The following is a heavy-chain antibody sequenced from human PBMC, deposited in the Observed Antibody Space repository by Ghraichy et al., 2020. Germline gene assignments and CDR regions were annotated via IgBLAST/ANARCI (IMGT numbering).Heavy chain of an antibody. CDR3: AREYCDSAGCHNHDSFDI. Sequence: GGSLRLSCAASGFTFSSYWMNWVRQAPGKGLVWVSRMNSGGGSINYADSVEGRFTISRDNAKNTLYLQMNSLRAEDTAMYYCAREYCDSAGCHNHDSFDICGQGTMVSVSS. V-gene: IGHV3-74*01. CDR2: MNSGGGSI. CDR1: GFTFSSYW. J-gene: IGHJ3*02. D-gene: IGHD2-2*02.